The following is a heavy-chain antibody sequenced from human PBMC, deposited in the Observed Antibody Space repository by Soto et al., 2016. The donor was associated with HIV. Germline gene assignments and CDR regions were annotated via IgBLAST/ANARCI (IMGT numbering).Heavy chain of an antibody. J-gene: IGHJ4*02. Sequence: EVQLVESGGGLVKPGGSLRLSCGASGFTFSDAWMSWVRQAPGKGLEWVGRIKSKTDGGTTDYAAPVKGRFTTSRDDSKNTLYLQMNSLKTEDTAVYYCSTVVAWSLFDYWGQGTLVTVSS. D-gene: IGHD5-12*01. V-gene: IGHV3-15*01. CDR3: STVVAWSLFDY. CDR1: GFTFSDAW. CDR2: IKSKTDGGTT.